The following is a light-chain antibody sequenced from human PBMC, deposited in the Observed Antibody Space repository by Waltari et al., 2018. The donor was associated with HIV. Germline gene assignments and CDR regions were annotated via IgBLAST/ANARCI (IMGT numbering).Light chain of an antibody. V-gene: IGLV3-21*03. J-gene: IGLJ2*01. CDR3: QAWYHSDDPIF. Sequence: VLTQPPSVSVAPGKTATITRGGDNIGTKRVQWYQQRPGQAPVLVVYHDNNRPSGVPERFSGSNSGDTATLTISRVEAGDEADYYCQAWYHSDDPIFFGGGTQLTVL. CDR2: HDN. CDR1: NIGTKR.